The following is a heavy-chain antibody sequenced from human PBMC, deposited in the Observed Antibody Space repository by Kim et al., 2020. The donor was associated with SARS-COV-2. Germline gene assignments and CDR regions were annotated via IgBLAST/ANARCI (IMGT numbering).Heavy chain of an antibody. V-gene: IGHV4-31*03. CDR3: ARDYYDSSGYYYRDY. CDR2: IYYSGST. D-gene: IGHD3-22*01. Sequence: SETLSLTCTVSGGSISSGGYYWSWIRQHPGKGLEWIGYIYYSGSTYYNPSLKSRVTISVDTSKNQFSLKLSSVTAADTAVYYCARDYYDSSGYYYRDYWGQGTLVTVSS. J-gene: IGHJ4*02. CDR1: GGSISSGGYY.